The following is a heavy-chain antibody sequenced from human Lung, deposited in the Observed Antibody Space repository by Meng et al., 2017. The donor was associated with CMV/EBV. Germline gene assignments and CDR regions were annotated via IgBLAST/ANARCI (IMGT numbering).Heavy chain of an antibody. CDR3: ARAGAAVTTHFDF. CDR2: ISAENGNT. V-gene: IGHV1-18*01. J-gene: IGHJ4*02. D-gene: IGHD4-17*01. Sequence: QVQLVQSGAELQKPGASVEVSCKASGYTFGIFGITWVRQAPGQGLEWVGWISAENGNTNYAQKFQGRVTLTTDTSTKTAYMDLRGLRSDDSAVYYCARAGAAVTTHFDFWGQGTLVTVSS. CDR1: GYTFGIFG.